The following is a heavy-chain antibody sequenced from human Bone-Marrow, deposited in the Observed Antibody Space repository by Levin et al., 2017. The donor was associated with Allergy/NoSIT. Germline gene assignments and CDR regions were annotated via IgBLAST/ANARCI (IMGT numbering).Heavy chain of an antibody. CDR1: GYTLTELF. D-gene: IGHD4-17*01. CDR2: FDPEDGET. Sequence: AASVKVSCKVSGYTLTELFMHWVRQAPGKGLEWMGGFDPEDGETIYAQKFQGRVTMTEDTSTDTAYMELSSLRSEDTAVYYCATVPRGDYGFDYWGQGTLVTVSS. J-gene: IGHJ4*02. V-gene: IGHV1-24*01. CDR3: ATVPRGDYGFDY.